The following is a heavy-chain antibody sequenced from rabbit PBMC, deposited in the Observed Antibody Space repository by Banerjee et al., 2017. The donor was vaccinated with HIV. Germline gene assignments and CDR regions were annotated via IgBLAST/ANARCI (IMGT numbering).Heavy chain of an antibody. CDR2: IYAGSGGSP. J-gene: IGHJ4*01. CDR3: ARDLAGVIGWNFNL. Sequence: QQQLEESGGDLVKPGASLTLTCTASGIDFSSGYYMCWVRQAPGKGLEWIACIYAGSGGSPYYASWVNGRFTISRSTSLNTVDLKMTSLTAADTATYFCARDLAGVIGWNFNLWGQGTLVTVS. CDR1: GIDFSSGYY. V-gene: IGHV1S43*01. D-gene: IGHD4-1*01.